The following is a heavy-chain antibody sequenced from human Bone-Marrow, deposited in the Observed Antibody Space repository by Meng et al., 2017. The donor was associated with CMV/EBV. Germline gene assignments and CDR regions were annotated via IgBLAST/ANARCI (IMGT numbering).Heavy chain of an antibody. CDR2: ISAYNGNT. CDR3: AREWFPVGATGAFDI. CDR1: GYTFTSYG. D-gene: IGHD1-26*01. V-gene: IGHV1-18*01. Sequence: ASVKVSCKASGYTFTSYGISWVRQAPGQGLEWMGWISAYNGNTNYAQKLQGRVTMTTDTSTSTAYMELRSLRSDDTAVYYCAREWFPVGATGAFDIWGQGTMVTVSS. J-gene: IGHJ3*02.